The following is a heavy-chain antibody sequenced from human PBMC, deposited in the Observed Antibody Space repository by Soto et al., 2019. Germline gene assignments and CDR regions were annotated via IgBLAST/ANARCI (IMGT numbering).Heavy chain of an antibody. CDR1: GFTFSSYA. V-gene: IGHV3-23*01. J-gene: IGHJ4*02. D-gene: IGHD2-2*02. Sequence: GGSLRLSCAVSGFTFSSYAMSWVRQAPGKGLEWVSATSDTGTRAFYADSVRGRFTISRDNSKNTLFLQMNSLRAEDTAVHYCARGLGYCSSTSCYIWFDYWGQGTLVTVSS. CDR3: ARGLGYCSSTSCYIWFDY. CDR2: TSDTGTRA.